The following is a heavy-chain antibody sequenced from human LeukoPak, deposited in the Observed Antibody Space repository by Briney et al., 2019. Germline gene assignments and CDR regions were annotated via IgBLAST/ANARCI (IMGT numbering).Heavy chain of an antibody. CDR1: GGSISNYY. J-gene: IGHJ6*03. D-gene: IGHD1-14*01. CDR2: IYYSGTT. V-gene: IGHV4-59*12. CDR3: ASEGIRDYYYYSMDV. Sequence: SETLSLTCTVSGGSISNYYWNWIRQPPGKGLEWIGYIYYSGTTNYNPSLKSRVSMSVDTSKNQFSLKLSSVTAEDTAVYYCASEGIRDYYYYSMDVWGKGTTVTISS.